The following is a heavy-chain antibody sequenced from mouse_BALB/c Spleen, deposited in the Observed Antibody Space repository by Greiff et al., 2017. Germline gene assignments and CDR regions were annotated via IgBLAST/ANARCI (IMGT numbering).Heavy chain of an antibody. V-gene: IGHV5-9-3*01. D-gene: IGHD2-4*01. CDR1: GFTFSSYA. J-gene: IGHJ3*01. CDR2: ISSGGSYT. Sequence: EVNVVESGGGLVKPGGSLKLSCAASGFTFSSYAMSWVRQTPEKRLEWVATISSGGSYTYYPDSVKGRFTISRDNAKNTLYLQMSSLRSEDTAMYYCARPVDDYDVGFAYWGQGTLVTVSA. CDR3: ARPVDDYDVGFAY.